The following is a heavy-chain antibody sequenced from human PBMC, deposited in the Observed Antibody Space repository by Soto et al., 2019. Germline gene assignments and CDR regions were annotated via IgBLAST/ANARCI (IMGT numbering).Heavy chain of an antibody. D-gene: IGHD3-16*02. J-gene: IGHJ4*02. CDR3: ARDRDGIMITFGGVIVPKYYFDY. CDR2: INPNSGGT. V-gene: IGHV1-2*04. Sequence: GASVKVSCKASGYTFSGYYMHWVRQAPGQGLEWMGWINPNSGGTNYAQKFQGWVTMTRDTSISTAYMELSRLRSDDTAVYYCARDRDGIMITFGGVIVPKYYFDYWGQGTLVTVSS. CDR1: GYTFSGYY.